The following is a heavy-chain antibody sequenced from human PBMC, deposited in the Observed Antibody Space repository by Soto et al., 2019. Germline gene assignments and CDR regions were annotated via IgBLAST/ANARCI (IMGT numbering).Heavy chain of an antibody. J-gene: IGHJ6*02. CDR3: ARHDCISTSCYYYYYYSMDV. CDR2: IIPIFDTA. V-gene: IGHV1-69*12. D-gene: IGHD2-2*01. Sequence: QVQLVQSGAEVKKPGSSVKVSCKTSGGTFSSYAISWVRQAPGQGLEWMGGIIPIFDTANYAQKFQGRVTITADDSTSTAYMELSSLSSEDTAVYSCARHDCISTSCYYYYYYSMDVWGQGTTVTVSS. CDR1: GGTFSSYA.